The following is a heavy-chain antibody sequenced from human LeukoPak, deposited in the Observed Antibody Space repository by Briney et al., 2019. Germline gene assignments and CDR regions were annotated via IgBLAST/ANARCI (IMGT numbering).Heavy chain of an antibody. V-gene: IGHV3-33*01. CDR3: VRASGSFDY. Sequence: GGSLRLSCAATGFTFSDYGIHWVRRAPGKGLEWVAVIWSDGSNKYYADSVKGRFTISRDNSRKTLYLQMNSLRVEDTAVYYCVRASGSFDYWGQGTLVTVSS. CDR2: IWSDGSNK. J-gene: IGHJ4*02. CDR1: GFTFSDYG. D-gene: IGHD3-10*01.